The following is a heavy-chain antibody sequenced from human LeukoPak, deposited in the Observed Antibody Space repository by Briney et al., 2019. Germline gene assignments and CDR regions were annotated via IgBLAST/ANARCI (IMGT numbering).Heavy chain of an antibody. V-gene: IGHV3-7*01. CDR3: ARDEFRPLGY. Sequence: GESLRLSCAASGFSFSNYWMGWVRQAPGNGLEWVANIKEDGSEKYYVDSVKGRFTISRDNAKNSLYLQMNSLRAEDTALYYCARDEFRPLGYWGQGTLVTVPS. CDR1: GFSFSNYW. CDR2: IKEDGSEK. J-gene: IGHJ4*02.